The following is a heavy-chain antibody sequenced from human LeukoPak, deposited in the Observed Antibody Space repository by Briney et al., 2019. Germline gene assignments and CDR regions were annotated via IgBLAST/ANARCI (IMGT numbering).Heavy chain of an antibody. D-gene: IGHD4-17*01. CDR1: GFTFDDYG. J-gene: IGHJ4*02. CDR3: ARVFDYGDYLYFDY. V-gene: IGHV3-20*04. Sequence: GGSLRLSCAASGFTFDDYGMSWVRQAPGKGLEWVSGINWNGGSTGYADSVKGRFTISGDNAKNSLYLQMNSLRAEDTALYYCARVFDYGDYLYFDYWGQGTLVTVSS. CDR2: INWNGGST.